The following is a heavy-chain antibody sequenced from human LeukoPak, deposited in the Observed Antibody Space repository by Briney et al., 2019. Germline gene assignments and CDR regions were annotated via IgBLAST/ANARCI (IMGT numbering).Heavy chain of an antibody. CDR1: GFTFSSYG. Sequence: GRSLRLSCAASGFTFSSYGMHWVRQAPGKGLEWVAIIRYDGTNKYYADSVKGRFTISRDNSKNTLYLQMNSLRAEDTAVYYCAKVYSGIYYFDYWGQGTLVTVSS. CDR3: AKVYSGIYYFDY. V-gene: IGHV3-30*02. D-gene: IGHD2-21*01. J-gene: IGHJ4*02. CDR2: IRYDGTNK.